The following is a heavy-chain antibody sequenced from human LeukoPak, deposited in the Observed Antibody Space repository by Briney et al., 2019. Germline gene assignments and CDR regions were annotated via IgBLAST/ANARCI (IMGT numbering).Heavy chain of an antibody. CDR1: GFTFSSYI. V-gene: IGHV3-21*01. CDR2: IGSSSSYI. D-gene: IGHD2-21*01. CDR3: ASVYSYGAYYFDY. Sequence: GGSLRLSCAASGFTFSSYIMNWVRQAPGKGLEWVSSIGSSSSYIYYADSVKGRFTISRDNAKNSLYLQMNSLRAEDTAVYYCASVYSYGAYYFDYWGQGALVTVSS. J-gene: IGHJ4*02.